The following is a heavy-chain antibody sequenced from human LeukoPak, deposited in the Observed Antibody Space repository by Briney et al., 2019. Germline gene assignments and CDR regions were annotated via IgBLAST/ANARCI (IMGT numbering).Heavy chain of an antibody. V-gene: IGHV4-39*01. Sequence: SETLSLTCTVSAGSISSRSFYWGWIGQSPGKGLEWIGRMYYSGCTYHNASLKSRVTISVDTSKNQLSLKLTPVTATDPHVYYCARQSSSPEQWLADYWGQGTLVTVSS. J-gene: IGHJ4*02. D-gene: IGHD6-19*01. CDR3: ARQSSSPEQWLADY. CDR1: AGSISSRSFY. CDR2: MYYSGCT.